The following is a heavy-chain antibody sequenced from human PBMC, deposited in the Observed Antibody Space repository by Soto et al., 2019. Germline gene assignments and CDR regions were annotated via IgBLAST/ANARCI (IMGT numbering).Heavy chain of an antibody. V-gene: IGHV3-30*03. D-gene: IGHD1-7*01. CDR3: ARDVGNYVPYYYGVDV. CDR1: EFTFNTYA. CDR2: IAYDGNDK. Sequence: QAQLVESGGGVVQPGRSLRLSCAASEFTFNTYAMHWVRQAPGKGLEWVAVIAYDGNDKYYADSVKGRFTISRDNSKNALYLQMYTLRPEDTAMYYCARDVGNYVPYYYGVDVWGQGTTVTVSS. J-gene: IGHJ6*02.